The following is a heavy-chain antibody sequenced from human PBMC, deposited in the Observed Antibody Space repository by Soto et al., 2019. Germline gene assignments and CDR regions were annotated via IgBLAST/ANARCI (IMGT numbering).Heavy chain of an antibody. CDR1: GGSFSGYY. Sequence: QVQLQQWGAGLLKPSETLSLTCAVYGGSFSGYYWSWIRQPPGKGLEWIGEINHSGSTNYNPSLKSRVTISVDTSKNQFSLKLSSVTAADTAVYYCARGDCSGGSCYSTGDYWGQGTLVTVSS. CDR3: ARGDCSGGSCYSTGDY. CDR2: INHSGST. D-gene: IGHD2-15*01. V-gene: IGHV4-34*01. J-gene: IGHJ4*02.